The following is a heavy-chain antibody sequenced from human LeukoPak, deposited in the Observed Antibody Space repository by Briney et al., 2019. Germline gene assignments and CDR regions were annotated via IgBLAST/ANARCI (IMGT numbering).Heavy chain of an antibody. CDR3: AKLSNGRAFDI. J-gene: IGHJ3*02. Sequence: GGSLRLSCAASGFTFDDYAMHWVRQAPGKGLEWVSGISWNSGSIGYADSVKGRFTISRDNAKNSLYLQMNSLRAEDTALYHCAKLSNGRAFDIWGQGTMVTVSS. V-gene: IGHV3-9*01. CDR1: GFTFDDYA. D-gene: IGHD4-11*01. CDR2: ISWNSGSI.